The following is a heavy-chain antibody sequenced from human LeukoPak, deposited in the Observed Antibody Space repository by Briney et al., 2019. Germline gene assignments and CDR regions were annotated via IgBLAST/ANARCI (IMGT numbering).Heavy chain of an antibody. CDR3: ARGAAYYYDSSGYSDY. CDR2: INPSGGST. CDR1: GYTFTSYY. Sequence: ASVKVSCKASGYTFTSYYMHWVRQAPGQGLEWMGVINPSGGSTSYAQKLQGRVTMTTDTSTSTAYMELRSLRSDDTAVYYCARGAAYYYDSSGYSDYWGQGTLVTVSS. J-gene: IGHJ4*02. D-gene: IGHD3-22*01. V-gene: IGHV1-46*01.